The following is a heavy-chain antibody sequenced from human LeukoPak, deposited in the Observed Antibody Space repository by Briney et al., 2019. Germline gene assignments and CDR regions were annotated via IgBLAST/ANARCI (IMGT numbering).Heavy chain of an antibody. J-gene: IGHJ3*02. CDR1: GYTFTSYG. V-gene: IGHV1-18*01. D-gene: IGHD3-22*01. CDR2: ISAYNGNT. CDR3: ARDSTMIVAVITKEGAFDI. Sequence: ASVKVSCKASGYTFTSYGISWVRQAPGQGLEWMGWISAYNGNTNYAQKLQGRVTMTTDTSTSTAYMELRSLRSDDTAVYYCARDSTMIVAVITKEGAFDIWGQGTMVTVSS.